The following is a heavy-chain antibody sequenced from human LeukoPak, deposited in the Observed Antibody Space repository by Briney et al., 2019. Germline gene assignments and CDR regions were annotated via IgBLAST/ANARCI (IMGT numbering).Heavy chain of an antibody. CDR1: GGSVSTISHF. J-gene: IGHJ4*02. D-gene: IGHD3-10*02. CDR3: ARAPSVMFGELLFGSGL. Sequence: PSETLSLTCTVSGGSVSTISHFWDWVRQPPGKGLEWIVSLSDTGTTYYNPSLESRVTMSVDTSKNQFSLKLSSVTAADTAVYYCARAPSVMFGELLFGSGLRGQGTLVTVSS. V-gene: IGHV4-39*07. CDR2: LSDTGTT.